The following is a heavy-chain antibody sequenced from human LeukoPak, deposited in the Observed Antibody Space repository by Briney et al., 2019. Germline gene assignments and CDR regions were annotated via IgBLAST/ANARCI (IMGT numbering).Heavy chain of an antibody. CDR1: GFTFSEYS. D-gene: IGHD3-10*01. V-gene: IGHV3-64*01. CDR2: ISTNGGRT. J-gene: IGHJ4*02. CDR3: ARGFRYYGSGIDY. Sequence: PGRSLRLSCAAAGFTFSEYSMHSVRQAPGKGLEYVSAISTNGGRTYYANSVKGRFTISRDDPKNTLDLQMGSLRPEDMGVYYCARGFRYYGSGIDYWGPGTLVTVPS.